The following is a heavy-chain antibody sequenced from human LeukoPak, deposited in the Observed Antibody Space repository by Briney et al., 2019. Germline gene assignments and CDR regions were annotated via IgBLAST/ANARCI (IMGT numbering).Heavy chain of an antibody. CDR1: GFTFSSYA. V-gene: IGHV3-23*01. J-gene: IGHJ5*02. Sequence: GGSLRLSCGASGFTFSSYAMSLFRESPGNLLDPFSAISGSGGSTYYADSVKGRFTISRDNSKNTLYLQMNSLRAEDTAVYYCATSIDSSSWSGFDPWGQGTLVTVSS. CDR3: ATSIDSSSWSGFDP. CDR2: ISGSGGST. D-gene: IGHD6-13*01.